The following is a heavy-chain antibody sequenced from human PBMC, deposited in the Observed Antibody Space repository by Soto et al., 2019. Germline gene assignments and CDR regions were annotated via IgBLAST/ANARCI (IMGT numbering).Heavy chain of an antibody. CDR1: GGSISSSSYY. CDR3: AREQAGGPGDA. V-gene: IGHV4-39*02. Sequence: ETLSLTCTVSGGSISSSSYYWAWIRQPPGKGLEWIGNIYYSGNTYYSPSLKSRVTISVDRSKNQFSLKLSSVTAADTAVYYCAREQAGGPGDAWGQGTLVTVSS. CDR2: IYYSGNT. J-gene: IGHJ5*02. D-gene: IGHD3-16*01.